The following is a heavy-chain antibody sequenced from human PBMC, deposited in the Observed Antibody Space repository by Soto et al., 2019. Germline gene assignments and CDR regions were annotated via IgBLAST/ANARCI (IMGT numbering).Heavy chain of an antibody. J-gene: IGHJ4*02. CDR1: GFTFNSYS. Sequence: EVQLVESGGGLVKPGGSLRLSCAASGFTFNSYSMNWVRQAPGKGLEWVSSISSSSTYVYYADSVKGRFTISRDNAKNSLYLQMNSLRAEDTAVYYCTRSGNSFAYYDYWGQGTLVTVSS. CDR3: TRSGNSFAYYDY. V-gene: IGHV3-21*01. CDR2: ISSSSTYV. D-gene: IGHD2-21*02.